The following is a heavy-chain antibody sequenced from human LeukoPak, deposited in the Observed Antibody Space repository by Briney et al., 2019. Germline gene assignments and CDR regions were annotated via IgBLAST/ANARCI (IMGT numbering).Heavy chain of an antibody. Sequence: ASVKVSCKASGYNFITYPLIWVRQAPGQGLEWMGRISPYNDNTDLAQNLQGRVTMTTDTSTSTAYMELRGLTSDDTAVFFCARVATIWGSHRYFDYWGQGTLVTVSS. V-gene: IGHV1-18*01. CDR3: ARVATIWGSHRYFDY. CDR2: ISPYNDNT. D-gene: IGHD3-16*02. CDR1: GYNFITYP. J-gene: IGHJ4*02.